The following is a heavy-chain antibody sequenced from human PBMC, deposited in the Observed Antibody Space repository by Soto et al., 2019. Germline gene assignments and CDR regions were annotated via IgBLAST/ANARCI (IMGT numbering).Heavy chain of an antibody. D-gene: IGHD6-19*01. Sequence: QVQLQESGPGLVKPSETLSLTCTVSGGSISGYYWSWIRQYPVKGLEWIGYIYYGGTTNYNPSLKSRVTISVETSRNQCSLRLSSMTAADTAVYYCTRHDGVAVIRHGMSVWGQGTTVTVSS. V-gene: IGHV4-59*08. J-gene: IGHJ6*02. CDR2: IYYGGTT. CDR3: TRHDGVAVIRHGMSV. CDR1: GGSISGYY.